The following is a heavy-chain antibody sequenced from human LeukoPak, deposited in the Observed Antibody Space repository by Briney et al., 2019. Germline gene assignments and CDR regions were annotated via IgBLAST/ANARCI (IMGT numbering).Heavy chain of an antibody. J-gene: IGHJ4*02. CDR3: AREYGSGSYSHYFDY. CDR2: IIPILGIA. D-gene: IGHD3-10*01. CDR1: GGTFSSYA. V-gene: IGHV1-69*04. Sequence: ASVKVSCKASGGTFSSYAISWVRQAPGQGLEWMGRIIPILGIANYAQKFQGRVTITADKSTSTAYMELSSLRSEDTAVYYCAREYGSGSYSHYFDYWGQGTLVTVSS.